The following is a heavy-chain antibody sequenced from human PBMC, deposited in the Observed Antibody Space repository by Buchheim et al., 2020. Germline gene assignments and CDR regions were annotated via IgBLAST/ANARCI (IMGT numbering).Heavy chain of an antibody. V-gene: IGHV3-23*01. Sequence: EVQLFESGGGLVQPGESLRLSCAASGFTFSSYAMSWVRQAPGSGLGWVSVISGGGDITYDADSVKGRFTISRDNSKNSLYLQMNSLRVEDTAVYYCATGYSSGWSRGYNYWGQGTL. D-gene: IGHD6-19*01. CDR3: ATGYSSGWSRGYNY. CDR2: ISGGGDIT. J-gene: IGHJ4*02. CDR1: GFTFSSYA.